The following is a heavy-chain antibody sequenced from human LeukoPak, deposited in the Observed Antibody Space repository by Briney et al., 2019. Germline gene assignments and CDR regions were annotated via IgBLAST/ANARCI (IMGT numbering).Heavy chain of an antibody. Sequence: SETLSLTCAVCGGSFSGYYWSWIRQPPGKGLEWIGEINHSGSTNYNPSLKSRVTISVDTSKNQFSLKLSSVTAADTAVYYCAREVLIQYRTFNWFDPWGQGTLVTVSS. V-gene: IGHV4-34*01. CDR1: GGSFSGYY. CDR3: AREVLIQYRTFNWFDP. D-gene: IGHD4/OR15-4a*01. J-gene: IGHJ5*02. CDR2: INHSGST.